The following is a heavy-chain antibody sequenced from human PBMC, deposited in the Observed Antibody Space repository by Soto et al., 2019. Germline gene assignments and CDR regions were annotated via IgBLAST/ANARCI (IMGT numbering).Heavy chain of an antibody. CDR2: IKQDVGEK. J-gene: IGHJ4*02. D-gene: IGHD5-18*01. CDR3: VRDYRVSYGYGPFDY. CDR1: GFTFSSYW. V-gene: IGHV3-7*03. Sequence: GGSLRLSCAASGFTFSSYWMSWVRQAPGKGLEWVANIKQDVGEKYYVDSVKGRFTISRDNAKNSLYLQMNSLRGDDTAVYYCVRDYRVSYGYGPFDYWGQGTLVTVSS.